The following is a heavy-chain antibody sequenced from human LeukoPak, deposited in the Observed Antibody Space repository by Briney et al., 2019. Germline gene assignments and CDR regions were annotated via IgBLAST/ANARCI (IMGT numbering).Heavy chain of an antibody. CDR3: ARVPYSSSWYGRDWFDP. V-gene: IGHV1-69*05. CDR2: IIPIFGTA. D-gene: IGHD6-13*01. J-gene: IGHJ5*02. CDR1: GGTFSSYA. Sequence: SVKVSCKAYGGTFSSYAISWVRQAPGQGLEWMGGIIPIFGTANYAQKFQGRVTITTDESTSTAYMELSSLRSEDTAVYYCARVPYSSSWYGRDWFDPWGQGTLVTVSS.